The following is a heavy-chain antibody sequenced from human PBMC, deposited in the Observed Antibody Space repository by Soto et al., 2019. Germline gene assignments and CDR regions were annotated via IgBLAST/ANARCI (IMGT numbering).Heavy chain of an antibody. CDR1: GVTFRSYG. Sequence: SLLNSCAATGVTFRSYGMHGVRQAPGKGLEWVAVIWYDGSNKYYADSVKGRFTITRDNSKNTLYLQMNSLRAEDMAVYYCGRNDLGGTIGNWGQGTLVTVSS. CDR3: GRNDLGGTIGN. J-gene: IGHJ1*01. D-gene: IGHD3-9*01. CDR2: IWYDGSNK. V-gene: IGHV3-33*01.